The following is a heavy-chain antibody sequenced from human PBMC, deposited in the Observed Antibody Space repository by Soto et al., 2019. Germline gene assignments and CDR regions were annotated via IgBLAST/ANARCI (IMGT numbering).Heavy chain of an antibody. CDR3: ARSGAANWFDP. D-gene: IGHD6-13*01. Sequence: GGSLRLSCAASGFTFSSYSMNWVRQAPGKGLEWVSSISSSSSYIYYADSVKGRFTISRDNAKNSLYLQMNSLRAEDTAVYYCARSGAANWFDPWGQGTLAPSPQ. J-gene: IGHJ5*02. CDR2: ISSSSSYI. V-gene: IGHV3-21*01. CDR1: GFTFSSYS.